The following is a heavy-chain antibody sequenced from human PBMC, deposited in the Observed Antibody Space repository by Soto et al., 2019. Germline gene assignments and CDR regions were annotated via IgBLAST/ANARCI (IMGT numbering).Heavy chain of an antibody. Sequence: GSLRLSCAASGFTFSNYAMNWVRQAPGKGLEWVSSISASGGSTYYADSVKGRFTISRDSSKNTLYLQMNSLRAEDTAVYYCAKDYNMGVWGKGTTVTVSS. J-gene: IGHJ6*03. CDR3: AKDYNMGV. CDR2: ISASGGST. V-gene: IGHV3-23*01. CDR1: GFTFSNYA.